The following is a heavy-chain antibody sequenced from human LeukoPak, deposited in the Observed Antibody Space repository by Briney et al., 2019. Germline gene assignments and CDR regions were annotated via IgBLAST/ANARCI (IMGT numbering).Heavy chain of an antibody. Sequence: GGSLRLSCAASGFTFSDSYMSWIRQAPGKGLEWVSYISGSSNDINYADSVKGRFTASRDNTKNSLFLQMDSLRVEDTAVYYCAKVLRGYRSDYFWGQGTLVTVSS. CDR3: AKVLRGYRSDYF. D-gene: IGHD5-18*01. CDR2: ISGSSNDI. CDR1: GFTFSDSY. J-gene: IGHJ4*02. V-gene: IGHV3-11*06.